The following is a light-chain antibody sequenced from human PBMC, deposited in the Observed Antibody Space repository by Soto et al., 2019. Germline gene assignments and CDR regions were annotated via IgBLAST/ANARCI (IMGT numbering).Light chain of an antibody. CDR3: CSYAGSSIPL. CDR1: SSDVGSYNL. CDR2: EGS. J-gene: IGLJ2*01. V-gene: IGLV2-23*01. Sequence: QSALTQPASVSGSPGQSITISCTGTSSDVGSYNLVSWYQQHPGKAPKLMIYEGSKRPSGVSNRFSGSKSGNTASLTISGLQAEDEADYYCCSYAGSSIPLFGGETKLTVL.